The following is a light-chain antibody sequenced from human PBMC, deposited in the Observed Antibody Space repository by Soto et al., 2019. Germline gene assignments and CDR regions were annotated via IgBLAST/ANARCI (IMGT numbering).Light chain of an antibody. V-gene: IGKV1-39*01. Sequence: DIRMTQSPSSLSASVGDRVTITCRASQSVSGYLNWFQQKPGKAPQLLIYAASTLQSGVPSRFSGSGSGTDFTFTINSVQPEDFATYYCQQSYSTPPWTFGQGTKVEFK. CDR1: QSVSGY. CDR2: AAS. J-gene: IGKJ1*01. CDR3: QQSYSTPPWT.